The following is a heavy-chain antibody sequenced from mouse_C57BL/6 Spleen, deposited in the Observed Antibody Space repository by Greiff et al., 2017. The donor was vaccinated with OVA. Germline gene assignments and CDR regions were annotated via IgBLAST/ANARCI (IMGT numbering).Heavy chain of an antibody. CDR3: AIYYGSSYGYFDV. CDR2: IYPGDGDT. Sequence: QVQLKQSGPELVKPGASVKISCKASGYAFSSSWMNWVKQRPGKGLEWIGRIYPGDGDTNYNGKFKGKATLTADKSSSTAYMQLSSLTSEDSAVYFCAIYYGSSYGYFDVWGTGTTVTVSS. V-gene: IGHV1-82*01. D-gene: IGHD1-1*01. CDR1: GYAFSSSW. J-gene: IGHJ1*03.